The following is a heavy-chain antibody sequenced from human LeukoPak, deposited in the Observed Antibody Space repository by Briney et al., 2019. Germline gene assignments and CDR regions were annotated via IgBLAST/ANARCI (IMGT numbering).Heavy chain of an antibody. V-gene: IGHV4-39*07. J-gene: IGHJ5*02. Sequence: SETLSLTCTVSGGSISSSSYYWGWIRQPPGKGLEWIGSIYYSGSTYYNPSLKSRVTISVDTSKNQFSLKLSSVTAADTAVYYCARATLGYSSSWYGWNNWFDPWGQGTLVTVSS. CDR3: ARATLGYSSSWYGWNNWFDP. D-gene: IGHD6-13*01. CDR1: GGSISSSSYY. CDR2: IYYSGST.